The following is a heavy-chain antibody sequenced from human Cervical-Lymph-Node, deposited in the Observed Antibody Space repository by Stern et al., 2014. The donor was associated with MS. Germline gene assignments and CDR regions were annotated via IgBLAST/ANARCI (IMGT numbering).Heavy chain of an antibody. Sequence: VQLVESGAEVKKPGASVKVSCKASGYTFTSYYMHWVRQAPGQGLEWMGIITPKGGSTTYPQKFQGRVTMTRDTSTTTVYMELSSLRPEDTAVYYCARESVQRYSDSSGYYSFDYWGQGTLVTVSS. CDR2: ITPKGGST. D-gene: IGHD3-22*01. CDR3: ARESVQRYSDSSGYYSFDY. V-gene: IGHV1-46*01. J-gene: IGHJ4*02. CDR1: GYTFTSYY.